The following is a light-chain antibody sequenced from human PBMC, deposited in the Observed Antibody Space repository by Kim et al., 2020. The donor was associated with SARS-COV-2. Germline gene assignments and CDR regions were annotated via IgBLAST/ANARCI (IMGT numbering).Light chain of an antibody. CDR1: QSVSSY. CDR3: QQRSNWPRLT. Sequence: SPGERATLSCRARQSVSSYLAWYQQRPGQAPRLLIFDASNRATGIPARFSGSGSGTDFTLTISSLEPEDSAVYYCQQRSNWPRLTFGGGTKVDIK. CDR2: DAS. J-gene: IGKJ4*01. V-gene: IGKV3-11*01.